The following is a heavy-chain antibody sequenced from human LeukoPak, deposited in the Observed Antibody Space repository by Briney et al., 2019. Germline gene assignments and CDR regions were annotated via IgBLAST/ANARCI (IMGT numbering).Heavy chain of an antibody. CDR1: GFTFSSYE. V-gene: IGHV3-48*03. J-gene: IGHJ4*02. CDR2: ISSSGSTI. CDR3: ARGPFASGSYSLYGYGSVFDY. D-gene: IGHD3-10*01. Sequence: GGSLRLSCAASGFTFSSYEMNWVRQAPGKGLEWVSYISSSGSTIYYADSVKGRFTISRDNAKNSLYLQMNSLRAEDTAVYYCARGPFASGSYSLYGYGSVFDYWGQGALVTVSS.